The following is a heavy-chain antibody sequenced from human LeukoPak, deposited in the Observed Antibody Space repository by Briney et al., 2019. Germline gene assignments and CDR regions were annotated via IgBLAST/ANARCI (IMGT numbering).Heavy chain of an antibody. CDR1: GGSISSSSYY. D-gene: IGHD3-9*01. V-gene: IGHV4-39*01. J-gene: IGHJ6*02. CDR3: ARRQYYDILTGYPIWGDYYGMDV. Sequence: SETLSLTCTVSGGSISSSSYYWGWIRQPPGKGLEWIGSIYYSGSTYYNPSLKSRVTISVDTSKNQFSLKLSSVTAADTAVYYCARRQYYDILTGYPIWGDYYGMDVWGQGTTVTVSS. CDR2: IYYSGST.